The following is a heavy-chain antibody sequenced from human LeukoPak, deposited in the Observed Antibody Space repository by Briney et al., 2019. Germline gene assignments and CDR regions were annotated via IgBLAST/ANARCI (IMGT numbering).Heavy chain of an antibody. Sequence: SETLSLTCAVYGGSFSGYYWSWIRQPPGKGLEWIGEINHSGSTNYNPSLKSRVTISVDTSKNQFSLKLSSVTAADTAVYYCARPPKGYYYGSGAGGWFDPWGRGTLVTVSS. CDR2: INHSGST. CDR3: ARPPKGYYYGSGAGGWFDP. J-gene: IGHJ5*02. D-gene: IGHD3-10*01. CDR1: GGSFSGYY. V-gene: IGHV4-34*01.